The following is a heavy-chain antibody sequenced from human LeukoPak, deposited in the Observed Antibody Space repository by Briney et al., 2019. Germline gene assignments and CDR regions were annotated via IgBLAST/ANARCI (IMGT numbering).Heavy chain of an antibody. CDR3: ANPYWDSSGYYFDY. CDR2: ISGSGGST. V-gene: IGHV3-23*01. Sequence: GGSLRLSCAASGFTFSSYAMRWVRQAPGKGLEWVSAISGSGGSTYYADSVKGRFTISRDNSKNTLYLQMNSLRAEDTAVYYCANPYWDSSGYYFDYWGQGTLVTVSS. J-gene: IGHJ4*02. D-gene: IGHD3-22*01. CDR1: GFTFSSYA.